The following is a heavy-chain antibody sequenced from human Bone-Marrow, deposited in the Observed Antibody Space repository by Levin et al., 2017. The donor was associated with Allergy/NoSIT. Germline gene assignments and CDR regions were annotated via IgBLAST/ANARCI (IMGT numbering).Heavy chain of an antibody. CDR2: ISYDGSNK. Sequence: GESLKISCAASGFTFSSYAMHWVRQAPGKGLEWVAVISYDGSNKYYADSVKGRFTISRDNSKNTLYLQMNSLRAEDTAVYYCARVPAAMGAFDIWGQGTMVTVSS. CDR1: GFTFSSYA. V-gene: IGHV3-30-3*01. D-gene: IGHD2-2*01. CDR3: ARVPAAMGAFDI. J-gene: IGHJ3*02.